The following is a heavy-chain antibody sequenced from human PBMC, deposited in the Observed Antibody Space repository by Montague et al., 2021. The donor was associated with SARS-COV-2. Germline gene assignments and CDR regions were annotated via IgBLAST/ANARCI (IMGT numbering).Heavy chain of an antibody. CDR2: IHHNGST. CDR1: GGSINSFY. Sequence: SETLSLTCTVSGGSINSFYWSWVRQSPGKRMEWIGYIHHNGSTKYNPSLQSRVTMSLDTSRNQLSLKLSSVTAADTAIYYCATQAGGSTSGSLDYWGQGTLVTVSS. CDR3: ATQAGGSTSGSLDY. J-gene: IGHJ4*02. D-gene: IGHD6-13*01. V-gene: IGHV4-59*08.